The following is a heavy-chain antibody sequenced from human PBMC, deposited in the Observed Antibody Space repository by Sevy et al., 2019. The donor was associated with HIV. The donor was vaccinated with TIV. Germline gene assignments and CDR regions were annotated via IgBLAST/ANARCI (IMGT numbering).Heavy chain of an antibody. CDR1: GGSFSGYY. V-gene: IGHV4-34*01. Sequence: SETLSLTCAVYGGSFSGYYWSWIRQPPGKGLEWIGEINHSGSTNYNPSLKSRVTISVDTSKNQFSLKLSSVTAADTAVYYCARGAIAGGGDYWGQGTLVTVSS. CDR2: INHSGST. J-gene: IGHJ4*02. CDR3: ARGAIAGGGDY. D-gene: IGHD6-13*01.